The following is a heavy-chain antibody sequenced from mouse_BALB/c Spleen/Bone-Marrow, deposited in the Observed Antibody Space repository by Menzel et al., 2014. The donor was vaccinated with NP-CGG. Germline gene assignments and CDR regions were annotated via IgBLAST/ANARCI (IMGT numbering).Heavy chain of an antibody. J-gene: IGHJ2*01. CDR3: ARPDYYGYLNY. D-gene: IGHD1-1*01. CDR2: INPDSRTI. CDR1: GFDFSRYW. V-gene: IGHV4-1*02. Sequence: EVKLEESGGGLVQPGGSLKLSCAASGFDFSRYWMNWVRQAPGKGLEWIGEINPDSRTINYSPSLKDKFIISRDNAKNTLYLRLNKVRSEDTALYYCARPDYYGYLNYWGQGTTLTVSS.